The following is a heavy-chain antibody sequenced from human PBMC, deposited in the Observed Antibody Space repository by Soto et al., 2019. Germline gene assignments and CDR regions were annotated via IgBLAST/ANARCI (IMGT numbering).Heavy chain of an antibody. J-gene: IGHJ6*03. CDR3: TTRGIVPTGGYYYYMDV. V-gene: IGHV1-8*01. Sequence: ASVKVSCKASGYTFSSYDINWVRQATGQGLEWMGWMNPNRGDTGYAQKFQGRISMSRNTSISTAYVELSSLRSEDTAVYYCTTRGIVPTGGYYYYMDVWGKGTTVTVSS. D-gene: IGHD5-12*01. CDR2: MNPNRGDT. CDR1: GYTFSSYD.